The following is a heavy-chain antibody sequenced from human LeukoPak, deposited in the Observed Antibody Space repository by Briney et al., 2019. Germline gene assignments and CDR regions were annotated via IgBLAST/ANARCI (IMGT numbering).Heavy chain of an antibody. D-gene: IGHD1-26*01. J-gene: IGHJ4*02. CDR3: ARPHDRSIVGAIKY. V-gene: IGHV5-51*01. CDR2: IYPGDSDT. CDR1: GYSFTTYW. Sequence: GESLKISCKGSGYSFTTYWIVWVRQMPGKGLEWMGIIYPGDSDTRYSPSFQGQVTISADKSISTAYLQWSSLKASDTAMYYCARPHDRSIVGAIKYWGQGTLVTVSS.